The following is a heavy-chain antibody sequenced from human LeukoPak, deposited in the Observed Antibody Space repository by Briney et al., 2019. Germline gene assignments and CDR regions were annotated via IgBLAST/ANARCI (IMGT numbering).Heavy chain of an antibody. CDR1: GGTFSSYA. D-gene: IGHD2-2*01. V-gene: IGHV1-18*01. Sequence: ASVKVSCKASGGTFSSYAISWVRQAPGQGLEWMGWISAYNGNTNYAQKLQGRVTMTTDTSTSTAYMELRSLRSDDTAVYYCARDHGVVVPAADGWFDPWGQGTLVTVSS. CDR3: ARDHGVVVPAADGWFDP. J-gene: IGHJ5*02. CDR2: ISAYNGNT.